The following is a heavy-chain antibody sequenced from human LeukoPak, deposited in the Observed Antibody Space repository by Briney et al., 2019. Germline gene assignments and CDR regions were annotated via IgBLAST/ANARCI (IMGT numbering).Heavy chain of an antibody. J-gene: IGHJ4*02. CDR3: ATESSLSN. CDR1: GFTFGTYA. Sequence: GRSLRLSCVGSGFTFGTYAMDWVRQAPGKGLEWVGDISYDGGYASYAAAVRDRFTISRDNSRNTLFLQINSLRPEDAAVYYCATESSLSNWGQGTLVTVSS. CDR2: ISYDGGYA. V-gene: IGHV3-30*04.